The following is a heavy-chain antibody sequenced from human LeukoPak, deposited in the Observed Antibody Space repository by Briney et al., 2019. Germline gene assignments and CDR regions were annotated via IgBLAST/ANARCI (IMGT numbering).Heavy chain of an antibody. CDR3: AREVEMARQFDY. D-gene: IGHD5-24*01. V-gene: IGHV4-39*07. CDR2: IYYSGST. CDR1: GGSLSSSSYY. J-gene: IGHJ4*02. Sequence: SETLSLTCTVSGGSLSSSSYYWGWIRQPPGKGLEWIGSIYYSGSTYYTPSLKSRVTISVDTSTNQLSLKLSSVTAADTAVYYCAREVEMARQFDYWGQGTLVTVSS.